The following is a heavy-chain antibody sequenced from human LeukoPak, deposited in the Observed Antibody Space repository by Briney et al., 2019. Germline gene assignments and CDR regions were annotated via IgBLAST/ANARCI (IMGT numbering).Heavy chain of an antibody. D-gene: IGHD2-2*01. CDR3: ARGVYCSSTSCYGSLFDY. V-gene: IGHV1-69*02. CDR2: IIPILGIA. J-gene: IGHJ4*02. CDR1: GGTFSSYT. Sequence: SVKVSCKASGGTFSSYTISWVRQAPGQGLEWMGRIIPILGIANYAQKFQGRVTITADKSTSTAYMELSSLRSEDTAVYYCARGVYCSSTSCYGSLFDYWGQGTLVTVSS.